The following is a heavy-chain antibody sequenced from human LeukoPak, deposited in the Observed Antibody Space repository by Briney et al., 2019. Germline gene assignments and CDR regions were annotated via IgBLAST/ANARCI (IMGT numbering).Heavy chain of an antibody. CDR1: GFTFSSYW. Sequence: PGGSLRLSCAASGFTFSSYWMHWVRQAPGKGLVWVSRINSDGSSTSYADSVKGRFTISRDNAKNTLYLQTNSPRAEDTAVYYCARAAPYDFWSGSSKLDPWGQGTLVTVSS. V-gene: IGHV3-74*01. D-gene: IGHD3-3*01. CDR3: ARAAPYDFWSGSSKLDP. CDR2: INSDGSST. J-gene: IGHJ5*02.